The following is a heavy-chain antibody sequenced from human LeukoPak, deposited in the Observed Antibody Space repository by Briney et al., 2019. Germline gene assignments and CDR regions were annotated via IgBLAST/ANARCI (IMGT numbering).Heavy chain of an antibody. V-gene: IGHV3-23*01. CDR2: ISGSGGST. J-gene: IGHJ4*02. Sequence: GGSLRLSCAASGFTVSSNYMSWVRQAPGKGLEWVSAISGSGGSTYYADSVKGRFTISRDNSKNTLYLQMNSLRAEDTAVYYCAKINGPFDYWGQGTLVTVSS. CDR1: GFTVSSNY. CDR3: AKINGPFDY.